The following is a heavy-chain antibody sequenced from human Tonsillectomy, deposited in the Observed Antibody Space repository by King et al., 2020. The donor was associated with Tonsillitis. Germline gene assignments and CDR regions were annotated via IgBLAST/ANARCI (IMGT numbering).Heavy chain of an antibody. CDR2: ISFDGSNK. V-gene: IGHV3-30*18. D-gene: IGHD4-23*01. CDR3: AKNYGGNRRYFDL. Sequence: VQLVESGGGVVQPGRSLRLSCAASGFTFSSYGMHWVRQAPGTGLEWVALISFDGSNKYYADSVKGRFTISRDNSQNTLYLQMYSLRVEDTAVYYCAKNYGGNRRYFDLWGRGTLVTVSS. CDR1: GFTFSSYG. J-gene: IGHJ2*01.